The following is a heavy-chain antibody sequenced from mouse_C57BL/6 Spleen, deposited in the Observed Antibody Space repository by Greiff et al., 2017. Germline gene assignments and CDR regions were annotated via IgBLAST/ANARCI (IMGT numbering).Heavy chain of an antibody. CDR3: ARITTVVATKGAMDY. J-gene: IGHJ4*01. CDR2: IHPNSGST. Sequence: QVQLQQPGAELVKPGASVKLSCKASGYTFTSYWMHWVKQRPGQGLGWIGMIHPNSGSTNYNEKFKSKATLTVDKSSSTAYMQLSSLTSEDSAVYYCARITTVVATKGAMDYWGQGTSVTVSS. V-gene: IGHV1-64*01. D-gene: IGHD1-1*01. CDR1: GYTFTSYW.